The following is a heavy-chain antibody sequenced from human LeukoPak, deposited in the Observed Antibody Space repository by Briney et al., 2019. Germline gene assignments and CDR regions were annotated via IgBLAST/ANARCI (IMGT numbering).Heavy chain of an antibody. CDR2: INPNSGGT. J-gene: IGHJ6*02. D-gene: IGHD2-2*01. Sequence: ASVKVSCKASGYTFTSYGISWVRQAPGQGLEWMGWINPNSGGTNYAQKFQGWVTMTRDTSISTAYMELSRLRSDDTAVYYCARDFRYCSSTSCYEYYYGMDVWGQGTTVTVSS. CDR3: ARDFRYCSSTSCYEYYYGMDV. V-gene: IGHV1-2*04. CDR1: GYTFTSYG.